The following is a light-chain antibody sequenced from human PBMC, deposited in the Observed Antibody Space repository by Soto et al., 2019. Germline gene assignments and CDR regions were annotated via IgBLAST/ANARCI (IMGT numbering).Light chain of an antibody. CDR1: QSVLYSSNNKNY. Sequence: DIVMTQSPDSLAVSLGERATINCKSSQSVLYSSNNKNYLAWYQQKPGQPPKLLIYWASTRESGVPDRFSGSGSWTDFTLTISGLQAEDVAVYYCQQYYSTLLTFGGGTKVEIK. V-gene: IGKV4-1*01. CDR3: QQYYSTLLT. CDR2: WAS. J-gene: IGKJ4*01.